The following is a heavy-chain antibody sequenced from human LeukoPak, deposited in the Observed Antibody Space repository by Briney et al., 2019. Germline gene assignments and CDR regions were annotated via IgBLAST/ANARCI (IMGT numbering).Heavy chain of an antibody. CDR1: GFTFSSYS. D-gene: IGHD2-2*01. Sequence: GGSLRLSCAASGFTFSSYSMNWVRQAPGKGLEWVSYISSSSSTIYYADPVKGRFTISRDNAKNSLYLQMNSLRAEDTAVYYCATVVPAAMIYYYGMDVWGQGTTATVSS. CDR2: ISSSSSTI. J-gene: IGHJ6*02. V-gene: IGHV3-48*01. CDR3: ATVVPAAMIYYYGMDV.